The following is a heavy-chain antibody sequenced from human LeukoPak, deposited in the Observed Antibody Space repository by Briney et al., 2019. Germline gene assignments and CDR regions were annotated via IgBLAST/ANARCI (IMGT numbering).Heavy chain of an antibody. CDR1: GFTFSSYW. J-gene: IGHJ4*02. V-gene: IGHV3-7*01. CDR2: IKRDGGEK. Sequence: GGSLRLSCAGSGFTFSSYWMGWVRQAPGRGLEWVANIKRDGGEKYYVDSVKGRFTISRDNAKNSLYLQMNSLRAGDTAVYYCARSIAVAGDYWGQGTLVTVSS. D-gene: IGHD6-19*01. CDR3: ARSIAVAGDY.